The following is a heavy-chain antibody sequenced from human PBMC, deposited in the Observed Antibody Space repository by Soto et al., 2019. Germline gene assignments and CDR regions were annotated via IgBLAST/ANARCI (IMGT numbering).Heavy chain of an antibody. CDR3: ARGGRRYCISTSCPYYFDY. V-gene: IGHV1-69*13. Sequence: SVKVSCKASGGTFSSYAISWVRQAPGQGLEWMGGIIPIFGTANYAQKFQGRVTITADESTSTAYMELSSLRSEDTAVYYCARGGRRYCISTSCPYYFDYWGQGTLVTVSS. J-gene: IGHJ4*02. CDR1: GGTFSSYA. D-gene: IGHD2-2*01. CDR2: IIPIFGTA.